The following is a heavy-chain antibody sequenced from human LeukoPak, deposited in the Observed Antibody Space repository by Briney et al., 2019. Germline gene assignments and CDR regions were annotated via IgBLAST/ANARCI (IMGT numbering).Heavy chain of an antibody. CDR2: INGSGGST. V-gene: IGHV3-23*01. J-gene: IGHJ4*02. Sequence: GGSLRLSCAASGFTLSSYAMSGVRQAPGEGGEWVSAINGSGGSTYYADSVKGRFTISRDNSKNTLYLQMTSLRAEDTAVHYCAKVLTLLGYCSSTSCYGPIDYWGQGTLVTVSS. D-gene: IGHD2-2*01. CDR3: AKVLTLLGYCSSTSCYGPIDY. CDR1: GFTLSSYA.